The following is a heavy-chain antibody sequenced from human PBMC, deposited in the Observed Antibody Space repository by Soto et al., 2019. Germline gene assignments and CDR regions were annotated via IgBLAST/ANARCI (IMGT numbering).Heavy chain of an antibody. CDR1: SFTFSIHG. CDR2: IWYDGSNK. CDR3: ARARATVTTYGIDY. D-gene: IGHD4-17*01. J-gene: IGHJ4*02. Sequence: LPCAAASFTFSIHGMHRILKSPGKGLEWVAVIWYDGSNKYYADSVKGRFTISGDNSKKALYLQMNSPRAEDTAVYYCARARATVTTYGIDYGGQGTLVTGSS. V-gene: IGHV3-33*08.